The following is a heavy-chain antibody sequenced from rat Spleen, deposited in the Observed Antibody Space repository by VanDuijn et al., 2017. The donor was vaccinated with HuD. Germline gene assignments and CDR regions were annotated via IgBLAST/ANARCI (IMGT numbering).Heavy chain of an antibody. D-gene: IGHD1-4*01. V-gene: IGHV5-29*01. CDR1: GFTFSDYY. J-gene: IGHJ2*01. CDR2: ISSDGRRN. Sequence: EVQLVESNGGLVQPGRSLKLSCAASGFTFSDYYMAWVRQAPTKGLEWVATISSDGRRNYYRDSVKGRFTISRDNAKSSLYLQMDSLRSEDTATYYCSPLPGRNLAYWGQGVVVTVSS. CDR3: SPLPGRNLAY.